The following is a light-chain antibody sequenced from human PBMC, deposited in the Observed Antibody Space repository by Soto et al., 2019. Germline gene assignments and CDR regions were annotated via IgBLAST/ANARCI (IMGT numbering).Light chain of an antibody. CDR3: EAWDDRLKGSVV. J-gene: IGLJ2*01. V-gene: IGLV1-44*01. CDR1: SSNIGRST. Sequence: QPVLTQPPSASGTPGQTVTISCSGSSSNIGRSTVNWYQQLPGTAPRLLIYLNDQRPSGVPDRFSGCKSGTSASLAISGLQSEDEADYYCEAWDDRLKGSVVFGGGTKLTVL. CDR2: LND.